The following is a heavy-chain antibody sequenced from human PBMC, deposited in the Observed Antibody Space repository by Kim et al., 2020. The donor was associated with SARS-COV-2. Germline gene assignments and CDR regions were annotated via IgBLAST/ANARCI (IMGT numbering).Heavy chain of an antibody. J-gene: IGHJ6*02. CDR1: GGSISSSSYY. CDR2: IYYSGST. D-gene: IGHD6-19*01. CDR3: ASEGSGWFYGMDV. V-gene: IGHV4-39*01. Sequence: SETLSLTCTVSGGSISSSSYYWGWIRQPPGKGLEWIGSIYYSGSTYYNPSLKSRVTISVDTSKNQFSLKLSSVTAADTAVYYCASEGSGWFYGMDVWGQGTTVTVSS.